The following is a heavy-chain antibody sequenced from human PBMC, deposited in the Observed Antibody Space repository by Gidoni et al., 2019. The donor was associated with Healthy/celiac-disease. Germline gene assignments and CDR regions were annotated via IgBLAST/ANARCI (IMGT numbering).Heavy chain of an antibody. D-gene: IGHD3-16*02. J-gene: IGHJ4*02. Sequence: QVHLVESGGGVVQPGRSLRLSCAASGFTFSSFAMHWVRQAPGKGLEWVAVISYDGSNKYYADSVKGRFTISRDNSKNTLYLQMNSLRAEDTAVYYCARDLYDYIWGSYRHSPLDYWGQGTLVTVSS. V-gene: IGHV3-30*04. CDR1: GFTFSSFA. CDR2: ISYDGSNK. CDR3: ARDLYDYIWGSYRHSPLDY.